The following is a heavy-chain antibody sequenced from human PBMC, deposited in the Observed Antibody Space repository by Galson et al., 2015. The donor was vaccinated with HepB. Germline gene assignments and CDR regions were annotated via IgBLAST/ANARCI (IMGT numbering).Heavy chain of an antibody. Sequence: SLRLSCAASGFTFSSYGMHWVRQAPGKGLEWVAVIWYDGSNKYYADSVKGRFTISRDNSKNTLYLQMNSLRAEDTAVYYCAKERAYSSGCDYWGQGTLVTVSS. CDR2: IWYDGSNK. CDR1: GFTFSSYG. CDR3: AKERAYSSGCDY. V-gene: IGHV3-33*06. D-gene: IGHD6-19*01. J-gene: IGHJ4*02.